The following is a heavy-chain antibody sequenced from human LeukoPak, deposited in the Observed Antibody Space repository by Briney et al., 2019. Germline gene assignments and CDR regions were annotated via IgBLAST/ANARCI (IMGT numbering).Heavy chain of an antibody. CDR3: ARDLKSVILDF. Sequence: GRSLRLSWVASGFTFRNHGMHWVRQAPGKGLEWVAVIWYDGSNKYYADSVKGRFTISRDNSKNTVYLQMNSLRAEDTAVYYCARDLKSVILDFWGQGTVVTVSS. CDR1: GFTFRNHG. CDR2: IWYDGSNK. V-gene: IGHV3-33*01. D-gene: IGHD2-21*01. J-gene: IGHJ4*02.